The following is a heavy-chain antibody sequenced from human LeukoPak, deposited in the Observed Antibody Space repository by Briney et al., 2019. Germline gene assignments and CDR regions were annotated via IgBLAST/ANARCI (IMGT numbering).Heavy chain of an antibody. CDR3: ARAYYDFWSGYPRYFDY. D-gene: IGHD3-3*01. Sequence: GASVKVSCKASGYTFTSYYMHWVRQAPGQGLEWMGWINPNSGGTNYAQKFQGRVTMTRDTSISTAYMELSRLRSDDTAVYYCARAYYDFWSGYPRYFDYWGQGTLVTVSS. V-gene: IGHV1-2*02. CDR1: GYTFTSYY. CDR2: INPNSGGT. J-gene: IGHJ4*02.